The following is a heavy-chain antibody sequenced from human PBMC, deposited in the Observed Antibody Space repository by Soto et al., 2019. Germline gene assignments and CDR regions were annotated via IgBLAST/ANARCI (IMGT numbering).Heavy chain of an antibody. CDR1: GYTFTSYD. CDR3: ARKEGWYSGLKVNDH. V-gene: IGHV1-8*01. D-gene: IGHD6-19*01. CDR2: MNPNSGNT. Sequence: QVQLVQSGAEVKKPGASVKVSCKTSGYTFTSYDINWVRQATGQGLEWMGWMNPNSGNTAYAQKFQGRVTMTRNTSISTAYMELSCMKSEDTAVYYCARKEGWYSGLKVNDHWGKGTLVTFAS. J-gene: IGHJ5*02.